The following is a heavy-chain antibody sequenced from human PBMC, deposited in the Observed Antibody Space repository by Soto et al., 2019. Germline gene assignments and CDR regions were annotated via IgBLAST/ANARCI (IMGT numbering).Heavy chain of an antibody. CDR1: GYTFTSYG. D-gene: IGHD3-10*01. CDR2: ISAYNGNT. J-gene: IGHJ6*02. V-gene: IGHV1-18*01. Sequence: QVQLVQSGAEVKKPGASVKVSCRASGYTFTSYGISWVRQAPGQGLEWMGWISAYNGNTNYAQKLQGRVTMTTDTSTSTAYMELRSLRSDDTAVYYCACHVWFGELSYDGMDVWGQGTTVTVSS. CDR3: ACHVWFGELSYDGMDV.